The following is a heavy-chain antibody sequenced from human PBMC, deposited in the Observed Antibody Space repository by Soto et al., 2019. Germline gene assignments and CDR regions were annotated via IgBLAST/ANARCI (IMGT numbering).Heavy chain of an antibody. CDR3: ARMPAAGKYYYGMDV. V-gene: IGHV5-51*01. J-gene: IGHJ6*02. CDR1: GYSFTSYW. CDR2: IYPGDSDT. D-gene: IGHD6-13*01. Sequence: PGESLKISCKGSGYSFTSYWIGWVRQMPGKGLKWMGIIYPGDSDTRYSPSFQGQVTISADKSISTAYLQWSSLKASDTATYYCARMPAAGKYYYGMDVWGQWTTVTVSS.